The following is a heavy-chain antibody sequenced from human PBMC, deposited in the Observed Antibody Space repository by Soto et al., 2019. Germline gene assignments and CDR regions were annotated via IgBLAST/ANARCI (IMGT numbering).Heavy chain of an antibody. CDR3: ARDWTHYFDY. J-gene: IGHJ4*02. V-gene: IGHV6-1*01. D-gene: IGHD3-3*01. Sequence: PSQTLSLTCAISGDSVSSNGASWTWIRQSPSRGLEWLGRTYYRSKWYNDYAVSLKSRITINPDTSKNQFSLQLNSVTPEDTAVYYCARDWTHYFDYWGQGTLVTVSS. CDR1: GDSVSSNGAS. CDR2: TYYRSKWYN.